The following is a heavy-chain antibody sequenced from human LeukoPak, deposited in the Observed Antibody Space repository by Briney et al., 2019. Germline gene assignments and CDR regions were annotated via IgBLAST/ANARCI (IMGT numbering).Heavy chain of an antibody. V-gene: IGHV3-49*04. J-gene: IGHJ4*02. Sequence: GGSLRLSCTASGFTFGDYAMSWVRQAPGKGLEWVGFIRSKAYGGTTEYAASVKSRFTISRDDSKSIAYLQMNSLKTEDTAVYYCTRFVGSSTSLIDYWGQGTLVTVSS. CDR1: GFTFGDYA. CDR2: IRSKAYGGTT. D-gene: IGHD2-2*01. CDR3: TRFVGSSTSLIDY.